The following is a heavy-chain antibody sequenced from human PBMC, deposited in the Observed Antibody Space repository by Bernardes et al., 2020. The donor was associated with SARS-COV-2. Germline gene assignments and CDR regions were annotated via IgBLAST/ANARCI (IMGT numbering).Heavy chain of an antibody. CDR1: GFTFSTYS. V-gene: IGHV3-21*01. Sequence: GGSLRLSCAASGFTFSTYSMNWVRQAPGKGLEWVSSISGTSNYIHYADSVKGRFTISRDNAKNSLYLQLNSLGAEDSAVYYCARIPSAHYYDSGGYSDYWGQGTLVTVSS. J-gene: IGHJ4*02. CDR3: ARIPSAHYYDSGGYSDY. D-gene: IGHD3-22*01. CDR2: ISGTSNYI.